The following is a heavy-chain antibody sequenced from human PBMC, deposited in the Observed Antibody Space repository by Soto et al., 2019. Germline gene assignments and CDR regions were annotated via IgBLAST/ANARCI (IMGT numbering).Heavy chain of an antibody. D-gene: IGHD2-15*01. CDR2: IVVGGGNT. CDR3: VAELYSEGRCCSFDI. CDR1: GFSYFNSA. Sequence: GASVKVSCKASGFSYFNSAVQWVRQARGQRLEWIGWIVVGGGNTNYAQNFQGRVTITRDMSTSTAYVELSSLMSEDTAVYYCVAELYSEGRCCSFDIWGQGTMVTVSS. V-gene: IGHV1-58*01. J-gene: IGHJ3*02.